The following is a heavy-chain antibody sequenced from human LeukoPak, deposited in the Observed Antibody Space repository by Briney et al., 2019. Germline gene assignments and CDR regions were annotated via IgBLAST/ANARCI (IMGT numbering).Heavy chain of an antibody. D-gene: IGHD2-15*01. CDR3: ASRPRHCSGGNCYSFDY. J-gene: IGHJ4*02. Sequence: GESLKISCKGSGYSFTSYWINWVRQMPEKGLEWMGRIDPSDSYTNYSPSFQGHVTISADKYISTAYLQWSSLKASDTAMYFCASRPRHCSGGNCYSFDYWGQGTLVTVSS. CDR1: GYSFTSYW. CDR2: IDPSDSYT. V-gene: IGHV5-10-1*01.